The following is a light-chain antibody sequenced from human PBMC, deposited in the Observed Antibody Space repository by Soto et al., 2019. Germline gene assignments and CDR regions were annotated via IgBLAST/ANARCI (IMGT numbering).Light chain of an antibody. V-gene: IGKV3-20*01. CDR3: QQYGSSRT. Sequence: EIVLTQSPGTLSLSPGERVILSCRASQSIASTYLTWYQQKPGQAPRLLIYGASRRAAGIPGRFSGSGSGTDFSLTISRLEPEDFAVYYCQQYGSSRTFGQGTKVEIK. CDR1: QSIASTY. CDR2: GAS. J-gene: IGKJ1*01.